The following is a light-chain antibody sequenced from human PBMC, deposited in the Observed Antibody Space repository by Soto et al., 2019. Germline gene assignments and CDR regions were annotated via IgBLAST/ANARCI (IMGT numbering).Light chain of an antibody. Sequence: EIVLTQSPGTLSLSPGERATLSCRASQSVSSAYLAWYQQKLGQAPRLLIYGSSNRATVIPDRFSGSGSGTDFTLTISRLEPEDFAVYYCQQYGSSRWTFGQGTKVEIK. CDR3: QQYGSSRWT. V-gene: IGKV3-20*01. CDR2: GSS. J-gene: IGKJ1*01. CDR1: QSVSSAY.